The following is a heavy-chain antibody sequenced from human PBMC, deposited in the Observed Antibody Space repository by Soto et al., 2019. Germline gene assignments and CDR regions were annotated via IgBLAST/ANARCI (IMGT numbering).Heavy chain of an antibody. CDR1: GGSISSGDYY. CDR2: IYYSGST. V-gene: IGHV4-31*03. Sequence: QVQLQESGPGLVKPSQTLSLTCTVSGGSISSGDYYWSWIRQHPGKGLEWIGYIYYSGSTYYNPSLKSRVTISVHTSKNQFSLTLSSVTAADTAVYYCARGPYGDYVDFDYWGQGTLVTVSS. J-gene: IGHJ4*02. D-gene: IGHD4-17*01. CDR3: ARGPYGDYVDFDY.